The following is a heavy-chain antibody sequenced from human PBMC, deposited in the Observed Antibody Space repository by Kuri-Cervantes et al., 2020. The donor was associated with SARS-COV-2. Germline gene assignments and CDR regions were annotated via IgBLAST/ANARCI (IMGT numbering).Heavy chain of an antibody. D-gene: IGHD1-26*01. J-gene: IGHJ4*02. V-gene: IGHV3-21*01. Sequence: GESLKISCAASGFTFSSYAMSWVRQSPGKGLEWVSSISSSSSYIYYADSVKGRFTISGDNSKNTLYLQMNSLRAEDTAVYYCARAASGSYSSYFDYWGQGTLVTVSS. CDR2: ISSSSSYI. CDR1: GFTFSSYA. CDR3: ARAASGSYSSYFDY.